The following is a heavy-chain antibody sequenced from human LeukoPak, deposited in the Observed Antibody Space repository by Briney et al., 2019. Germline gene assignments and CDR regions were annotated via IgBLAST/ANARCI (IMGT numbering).Heavy chain of an antibody. D-gene: IGHD2-2*01. CDR3: AGTIESSTSLRY. CDR1: GYTFTSYY. J-gene: IGHJ4*02. CDR2: VSAYNGKT. V-gene: IGHV1-18*04. Sequence: ASVRVSCKASGYTFTSYYVHWVRQAPGQGLEWMGWVSAYNGKTNYAQSLQDRVTMTTDTSTSTVYMELRSLRSEDTAVYYCAGTIESSTSLRYWGQGTLVTVSS.